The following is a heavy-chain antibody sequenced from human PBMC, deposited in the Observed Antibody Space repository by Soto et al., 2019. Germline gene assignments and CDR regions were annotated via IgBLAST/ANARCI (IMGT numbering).Heavy chain of an antibody. Sequence: EVQLVESGGGLVKPGGSLRLSCAASGFTFSNAWMSWVRQAPGKGLEWVGRIKSKTDGGTTDYAAPVKGRFTISRDDSKNTLYLQMTSLKTEDTAVYYCTTPFAPTPYYYYYGMDVWGQGTTVTVSS. CDR2: IKSKTDGGTT. CDR1: GFTFSNAW. J-gene: IGHJ6*02. CDR3: TTPFAPTPYYYYYGMDV. V-gene: IGHV3-15*01.